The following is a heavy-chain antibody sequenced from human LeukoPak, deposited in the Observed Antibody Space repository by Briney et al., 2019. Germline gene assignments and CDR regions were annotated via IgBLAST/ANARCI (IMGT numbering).Heavy chain of an antibody. D-gene: IGHD1-26*01. J-gene: IGHJ4*02. Sequence: SETLSLTCTVSGGTMSGGNYYWSWIRQSPGKGLEWIGYIHYAGSTYYNPSLKSRLTMSVDRPKNQFSLKLASVTAADTAVYYCSRESGPFSPFGFWGQGTLVSVHS. CDR3: SRESGPFSPFGF. V-gene: IGHV4-30-4*01. CDR1: GGTMSGGNYY. CDR2: IHYAGST.